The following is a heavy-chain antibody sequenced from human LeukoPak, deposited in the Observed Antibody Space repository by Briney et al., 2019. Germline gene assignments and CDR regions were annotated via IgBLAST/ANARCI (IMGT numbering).Heavy chain of an antibody. CDR3: ARYHCGSTYCPGVDF. J-gene: IGHJ4*02. CDR2: IWNSGNS. Sequence: KPSETLSLTCTVSAGSINSGGYFWTWVRQHPGEGLEWIGYIWNSGNSYYNPSLSIRVIISADSSKSTFSLKLSSVTAADTAVYYCARYHCGSTYCPGVDFYGQGTLVTVSS. CDR1: AGSINSGGYF. D-gene: IGHD2-2*01. V-gene: IGHV4-31*03.